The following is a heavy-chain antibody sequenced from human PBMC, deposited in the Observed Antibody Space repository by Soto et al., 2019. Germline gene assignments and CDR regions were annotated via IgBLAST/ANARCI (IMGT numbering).Heavy chain of an antibody. CDR3: ARGGPMVRGRAEDWFDP. J-gene: IGHJ5*02. D-gene: IGHD3-10*01. Sequence: TLSLTCAVYGGSFSGYYWSWIRQPPGKGLEWIGEINHSGSTNYNPSLKSRVTISVDTSKNQFSLKLSSVTAADTAVYYCARGGPMVRGRAEDWFDPWGQGTLVNV. CDR2: INHSGST. V-gene: IGHV4-34*01. CDR1: GGSFSGYY.